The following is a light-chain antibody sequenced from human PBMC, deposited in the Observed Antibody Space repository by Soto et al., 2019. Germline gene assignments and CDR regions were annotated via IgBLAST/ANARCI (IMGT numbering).Light chain of an antibody. J-gene: IGLJ1*01. V-gene: IGLV2-14*01. CDR3: GSYTTSTAPGL. Sequence: QSVLTQPASVSGSPGQSISISCTGTSSDVGGYNYVSWYQQHPGKAPKLMIYDVSDRPSGVSNRFSGSKSGNTASLTISGLQAEDEADYYCGSYTTSTAPGLFGTGPKVTVL. CDR1: SSDVGGYNY. CDR2: DVS.